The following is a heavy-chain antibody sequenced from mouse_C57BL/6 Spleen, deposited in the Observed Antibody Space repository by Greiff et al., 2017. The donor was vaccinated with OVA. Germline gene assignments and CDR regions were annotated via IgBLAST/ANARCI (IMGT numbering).Heavy chain of an antibody. CDR3: TRDDGYGNFDY. CDR2: ISSGGDYI. V-gene: IGHV5-9-1*02. Sequence: DVMLVESGEGLVKPGGSLKLSCAASGFTFSSYAMSWVRQTPEKRLEWVAYISSGGDYIYYADTVKGRFTISRDNARNTLYLQMSSLKSEDTAMYYCTRDDGYGNFDYWGQGTTLTVSS. CDR1: GFTFSSYA. J-gene: IGHJ2*01. D-gene: IGHD2-3*01.